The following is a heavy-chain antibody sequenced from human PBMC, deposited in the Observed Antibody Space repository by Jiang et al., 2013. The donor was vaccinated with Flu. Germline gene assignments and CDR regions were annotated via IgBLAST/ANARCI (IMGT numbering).Heavy chain of an antibody. J-gene: IGHJ6*02. Sequence: GPGLVKPSETLSLTCTVSGGSISSSSYYWGWIRQPPGKGLEWIGSIYYSGSTYYNPSLKSRVTISVDTSKNQFSLKLSSVTAADTAVYYCARHSPPGRMEWFTTTNYYGMDVWGQGTTVTVSS. CDR1: GGSISSSSYY. V-gene: IGHV4-39*01. CDR3: ARHSPPGRMEWFTTTNYYGMDV. D-gene: IGHD3-3*01. CDR2: IYYSGST.